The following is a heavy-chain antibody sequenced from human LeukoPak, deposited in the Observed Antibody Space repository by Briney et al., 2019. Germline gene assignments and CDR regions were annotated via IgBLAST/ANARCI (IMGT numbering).Heavy chain of an antibody. Sequence: GRSPRLSCAASGFTFSSYFMLWVRQAPGKGLEWVADIASDGSHTFYVESVKGRFTISRDNSKSTLYLQMNSLRAEDTAVYFCARERQDTILHSGAFDIWGQGTMVTVSS. CDR3: ARERQDTILHSGAFDI. D-gene: IGHD2-21*01. V-gene: IGHV3-30*01. CDR2: IASDGSHT. J-gene: IGHJ3*02. CDR1: GFTFSSYF.